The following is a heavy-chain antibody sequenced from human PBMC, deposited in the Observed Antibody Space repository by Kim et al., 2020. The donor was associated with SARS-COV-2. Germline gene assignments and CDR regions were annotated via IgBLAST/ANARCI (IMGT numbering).Heavy chain of an antibody. CDR1: GFTVSSNY. D-gene: IGHD6-19*01. Sequence: GGSLRLSCAASGFTVSSNYMSWVRQAPGKGLEWVSAIYSAGSTYYADSVKGRFFISCDSSTNTLLFQLNSLMAEDKAVHYCWRDPISGQWPSYYYYGMVV. V-gene: IGHV3-66*01. J-gene: IGHJ6*01. CDR2: IYSAGST. CDR3: WRDPISGQWPSYYYYGMVV.